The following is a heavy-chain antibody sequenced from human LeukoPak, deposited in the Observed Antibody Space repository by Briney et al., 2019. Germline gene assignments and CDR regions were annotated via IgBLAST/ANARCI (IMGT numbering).Heavy chain of an antibody. D-gene: IGHD2-2*01. CDR1: GGSFSGYH. J-gene: IGHJ4*02. Sequence: PSETLSLTCAVYGGSFSGYHWSWIRQPPGKGLEWIGEINPSGRTNYNPSLKSRVTISVDTSKNQFSPKWSSVTAADTAVYYCARVPSGVVEPPTRGDYFDFWGQGTLVTVSS. CDR2: INPSGRT. V-gene: IGHV4-34*01. CDR3: ARVPSGVVEPPTRGDYFDF.